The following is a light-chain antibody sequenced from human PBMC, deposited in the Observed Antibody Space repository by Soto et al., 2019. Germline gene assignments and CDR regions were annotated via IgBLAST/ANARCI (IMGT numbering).Light chain of an antibody. CDR1: RSDVGGYSY. Sequence: QSALTHPRSVSGSPGQSVAISCTGTRSDVGGYSYVSWFQQHPGKAPKLMIYDVSKRPSGVPDRFSGSKSGNTASLTISGLQAEDEADYYCCSFAGSYTLYVFGTGTKVTVL. CDR2: DVS. J-gene: IGLJ1*01. CDR3: CSFAGSYTLYV. V-gene: IGLV2-11*01.